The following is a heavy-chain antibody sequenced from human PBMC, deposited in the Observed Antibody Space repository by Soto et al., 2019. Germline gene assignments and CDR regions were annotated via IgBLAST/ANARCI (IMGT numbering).Heavy chain of an antibody. Sequence: SVKVSCKASGGTFSSYTISWVRQAPGQGLEWMGRIIPILGIANYAQRFQGRVTITADKSTSTAYMELSSLRSEDTAVYYCARVRSSSWSRYYYYMDVWGKGTTVTVSS. CDR1: GGTFSSYT. J-gene: IGHJ6*03. CDR2: IIPILGIA. V-gene: IGHV1-69*02. CDR3: ARVRSSSWSRYYYYMDV. D-gene: IGHD6-13*01.